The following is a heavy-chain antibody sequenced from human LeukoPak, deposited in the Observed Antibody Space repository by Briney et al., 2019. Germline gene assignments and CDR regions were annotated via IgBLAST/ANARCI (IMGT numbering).Heavy chain of an antibody. Sequence: SETLSLTCAVYGGSFSGYYWSWIRQPLGKGLEWIGEINHSGSTNYNPSLKSRVTISVDTSKNQFSLKLSSVTAADTAVYYCAYTMYYYYGMDVWGQGTTVTVSS. D-gene: IGHD2-2*02. J-gene: IGHJ6*02. CDR2: INHSGST. V-gene: IGHV4-34*01. CDR1: GGSFSGYY. CDR3: AYTMYYYYGMDV.